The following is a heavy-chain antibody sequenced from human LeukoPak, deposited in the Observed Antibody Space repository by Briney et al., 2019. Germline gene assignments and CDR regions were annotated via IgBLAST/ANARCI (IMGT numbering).Heavy chain of an antibody. D-gene: IGHD5-12*01. V-gene: IGHV3-53*01. CDR1: GFTFNTYW. Sequence: GSLRLSCAASGFTFNTYWMSWVRQAPGKGLEWVSVIYSGGSTYYADSVKGRFTISRDNSKNTLYLQMNSLRAEDTAVYYCAREVEATIFDYWGQGTLVTVSS. CDR2: IYSGGST. CDR3: AREVEATIFDY. J-gene: IGHJ4*02.